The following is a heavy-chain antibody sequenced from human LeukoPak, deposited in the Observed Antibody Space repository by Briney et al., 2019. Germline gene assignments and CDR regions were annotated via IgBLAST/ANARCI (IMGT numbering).Heavy chain of an antibody. V-gene: IGHV4-59*01. J-gene: IGHJ4*02. CDR3: ARGWGGGWVFDY. D-gene: IGHD3-10*01. CDR2: ISYSGTT. Sequence: PSETLSLTCIVSGGSLRDYYWSWIRQPPGKGLEWIGYISYSGTTTYSPSFQSRVIILVDTPNNQSSMTLSLRLTSVTAADTAVYYCARGWGGGWVFDYWGQGTLATVSS. CDR1: GGSLRDYY.